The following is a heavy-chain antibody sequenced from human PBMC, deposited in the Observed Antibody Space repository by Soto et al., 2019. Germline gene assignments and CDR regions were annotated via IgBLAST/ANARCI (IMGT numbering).Heavy chain of an antibody. CDR3: ARGVMGISYESSGFEY. D-gene: IGHD3-22*01. CDR2: ILSDGNTK. Sequence: QVQLVESGGGVVQPGRSLRLSCAASGFTFTNYVMHWVRQAPGKGLEWVALILSDGNTKYYADSVKGRLTISRDNSENTVFLQMNSLRAEDTAVYYCARGVMGISYESSGFEYWGQGALVTVSS. V-gene: IGHV3-33*05. J-gene: IGHJ4*02. CDR1: GFTFTNYV.